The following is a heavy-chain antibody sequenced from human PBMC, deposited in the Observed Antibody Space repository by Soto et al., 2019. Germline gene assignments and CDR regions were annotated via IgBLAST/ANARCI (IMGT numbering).Heavy chain of an antibody. CDR2: IISIFGTP. J-gene: IGHJ6*02. CDR3: ARGPGPITMVRGNGMDV. V-gene: IGHV1-69*05. CDR1: GGTFARSV. Sequence: GASVKVSCKASGGTFARSVFNWVRQAPGQGLEWMGGIISIFGTPNYSQKFQGRVTMTRNTSISTAYMELSSLRSEDTAVYYCARGPGPITMVRGNGMDVWGQGTTVTVSS. D-gene: IGHD3-10*01.